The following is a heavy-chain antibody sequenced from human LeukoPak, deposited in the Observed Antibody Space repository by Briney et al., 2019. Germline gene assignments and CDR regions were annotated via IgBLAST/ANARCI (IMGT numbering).Heavy chain of an antibody. J-gene: IGHJ4*02. V-gene: IGHV3-74*01. Sequence: GGSLRLSCAASGFTFSGNWMNWVRQAPGKGLVWISRINGDGSSTSYADSVKGRFTISRDNARNTLYLQMNSLRAEDTAVYYCASLGGITVTGPYDFDYWGQGTVATVSS. CDR3: ASLGGITVTGPYDFDY. D-gene: IGHD4-11*01. CDR2: INGDGSST. CDR1: GFTFSGNW.